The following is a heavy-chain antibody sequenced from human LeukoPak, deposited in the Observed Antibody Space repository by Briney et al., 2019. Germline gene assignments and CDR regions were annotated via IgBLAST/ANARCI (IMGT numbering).Heavy chain of an antibody. D-gene: IGHD3-10*01. V-gene: IGHV3-53*01. Sequence: GGSLRLSYAASGFTVSSNYLSWVRQAPGKGLEWVSVIYSGGSTYYADSVKGRFIISRDNSKNTLYLQMNSLRAEDTAVYYCASWAMVRGVPFDYWGQGTLVTVSS. J-gene: IGHJ4*02. CDR1: GFTVSSNY. CDR3: ASWAMVRGVPFDY. CDR2: IYSGGST.